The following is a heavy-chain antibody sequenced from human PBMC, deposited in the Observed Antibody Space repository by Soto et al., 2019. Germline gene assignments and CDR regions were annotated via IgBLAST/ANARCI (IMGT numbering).Heavy chain of an antibody. V-gene: IGHV1-2*02. D-gene: IGHD3-3*01. CDR2: INPNSGVT. CDR1: GYTFTDYY. CDR3: TRVKGQFYDFWSGPYGMDV. Sequence: GASVKVSCKTSGYTFTDYYIHWVRQAPGQGLEWMGWINPNSGVTDYAQNFQGRVTMTRDTSISTTYMELTRLTSDDSAVYYCTRVKGQFYDFWSGPYGMDVWGQGTTVTVSS. J-gene: IGHJ6*02.